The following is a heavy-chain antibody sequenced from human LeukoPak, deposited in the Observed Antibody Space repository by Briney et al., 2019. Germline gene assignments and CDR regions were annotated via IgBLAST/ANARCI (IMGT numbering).Heavy chain of an antibody. J-gene: IGHJ4*02. V-gene: IGHV3-48*04. CDR2: ISSSSSTI. D-gene: IGHD3-22*01. CDR3: AREPTTYYYDSSGLG. Sequence: GGSLRLSCAASGFTFSSYSMNWVRQAPGKGLEWVSYISSSSSTIYYADSVKGRFTISRDNAKNSLYLQMNSLRAEDTAVYYCAREPTTYYYDSSGLGWGQGTLVTVSS. CDR1: GFTFSSYS.